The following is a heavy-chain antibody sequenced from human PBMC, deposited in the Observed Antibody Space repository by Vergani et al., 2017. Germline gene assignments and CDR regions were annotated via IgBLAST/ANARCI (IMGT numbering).Heavy chain of an antibody. V-gene: IGHV4-38-2*01. CDR3: ARVGATTFFDY. CDR1: GYSISSGYY. D-gene: IGHD1-26*01. CDR2: IYHSGST. J-gene: IGHJ4*02. Sequence: QVQLQESGPGLVKPSETLSLTCAVSGYSISSGYYWGWIRQPPGMGLEWIGSIYHSGSTYYNPSLKSRVTISVDTSKNQFSLKLSSVTAADTAVYYCARVGATTFFDYWGQGTLVTVSS.